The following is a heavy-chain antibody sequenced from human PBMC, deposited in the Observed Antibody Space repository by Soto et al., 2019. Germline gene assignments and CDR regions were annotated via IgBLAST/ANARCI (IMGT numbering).Heavy chain of an antibody. CDR3: ARQSCSSTSCYSWVSWFDP. CDR1: GYTFTGYY. D-gene: IGHD2-2*01. CDR2: INPNSGGT. V-gene: IGHV1-2*04. J-gene: IGHJ5*02. Sequence: ASVKVSCKASGYTFTGYYMHWVRQAPGQGPEWMGWINPNSGGTNYAQKFQGWVTMTRDTSISTAYMELSRLRSDDTAVYYCARQSCSSTSCYSWVSWFDPWGQGTLVTVSS.